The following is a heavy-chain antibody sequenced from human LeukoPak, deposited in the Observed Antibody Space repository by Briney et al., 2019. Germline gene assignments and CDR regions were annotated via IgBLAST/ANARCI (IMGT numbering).Heavy chain of an antibody. V-gene: IGHV3-21*01. Sequence: GGSLRLSCAASGFTFSTYSTNWVRQAPGKGLEWVSCITSSSTIYYADSVKGRFTISRDNAKNSLYLQMNSLRAEDTAVYYCARPRDGYNLVAFDIWGQGTMVTVSS. D-gene: IGHD5-24*01. CDR1: GFTFSTYS. CDR2: ITSSSTI. CDR3: ARPRDGYNLVAFDI. J-gene: IGHJ3*02.